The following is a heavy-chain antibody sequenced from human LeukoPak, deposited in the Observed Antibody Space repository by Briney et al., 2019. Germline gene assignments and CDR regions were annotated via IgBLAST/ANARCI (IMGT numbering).Heavy chain of an antibody. J-gene: IGHJ3*02. D-gene: IGHD2-15*01. CDR3: ARDAYCRGGSCHRAFDI. CDR1: GFTFSSYW. V-gene: IGHV3-74*01. CDR2: ISSDGNNA. Sequence: GGSLRLSCAASGFTFSSYWMGWVRQAPGKGLVWVSRISSDGNNANYADSVRGRFTISRDDAKNMVYLQMSSLRAEDTAVYYCARDAYCRGGSCHRAFDIWGQGTMVTVSS.